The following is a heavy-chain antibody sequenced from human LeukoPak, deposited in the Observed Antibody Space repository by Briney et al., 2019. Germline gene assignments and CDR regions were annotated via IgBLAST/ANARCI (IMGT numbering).Heavy chain of an antibody. D-gene: IGHD2-15*01. J-gene: IGHJ4*02. Sequence: SETLSLTCTVSGGSISSNIYYWGWIRQPPGKGLEWIGSVSYSGTTSYNPSLKSRVTISIDTSKNQFSLTLSSVTAADTAVCYCAKHHDHIVVVGPANHFDYWGQGTLVTVSS. CDR1: GGSISSNIYY. V-gene: IGHV4-39*01. CDR3: AKHHDHIVVVGPANHFDY. CDR2: VSYSGTT.